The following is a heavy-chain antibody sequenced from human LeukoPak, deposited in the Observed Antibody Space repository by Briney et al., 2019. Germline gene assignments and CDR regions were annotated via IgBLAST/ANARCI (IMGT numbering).Heavy chain of an antibody. CDR1: GYTFSRHG. D-gene: IGHD3-22*01. CDR2: VSGYNGNT. J-gene: IGHJ4*02. CDR3: AKDIHPGLDSGASCCFDY. V-gene: IGHV1-18*01. Sequence: ASVKVSCKTSGYTFSRHGITWVRQAPGQGLEWMGWVSGYNGNTNYAQNVRGRVTMTTDTSTNTAYMELRSLRSDDTAVYYCAKDIHPGLDSGASCCFDYWGQGTPVTVSS.